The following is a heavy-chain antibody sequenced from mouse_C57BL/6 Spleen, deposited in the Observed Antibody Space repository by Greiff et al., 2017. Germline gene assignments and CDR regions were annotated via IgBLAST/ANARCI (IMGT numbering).Heavy chain of an antibody. V-gene: IGHV14-2*01. CDR1: GFNIKDYY. CDR3: ARYYGSSRDY. D-gene: IGHD1-1*01. CDR2: IDPEDGET. J-gene: IGHJ2*01. Sequence: EVKLVESGAELVKPGASVKLSCTASGFNIKDYYMHWMKQRTEQGLEWIGRIDPEDGETKYAPKFQGKATITADTSANTAYLQLSSLTSEDTAVYYCARYYGSSRDYWGQGTTLTVSS.